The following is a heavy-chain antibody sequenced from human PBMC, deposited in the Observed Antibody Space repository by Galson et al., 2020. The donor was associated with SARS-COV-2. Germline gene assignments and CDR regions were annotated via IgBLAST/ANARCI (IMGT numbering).Heavy chain of an antibody. CDR2: ISWNSGSI. CDR3: AKDIGYCSSTSCLHTNVIEWRAAAGTNYYYYGMDV. V-gene: IGHV3-9*01. Sequence: GGSLRLSCAASGFTFDDYAMHWVRQAPGKGLEWVSGISWNSGSIGYADSVKGRFTISRDNAKNSLYLQMNSLRAEDTALYYCAKDIGYCSSTSCLHTNVIEWRAAAGTNYYYYGMDVWGQGTTVTVSS. D-gene: IGHD2-2*01. CDR1: GFTFDDYA. J-gene: IGHJ6*02.